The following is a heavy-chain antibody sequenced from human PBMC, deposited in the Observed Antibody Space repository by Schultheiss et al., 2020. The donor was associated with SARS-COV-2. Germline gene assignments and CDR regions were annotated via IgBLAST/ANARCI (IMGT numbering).Heavy chain of an antibody. V-gene: IGHV4-39*07. D-gene: IGHD1-1*01. CDR2: IYYSGST. CDR1: GGSISSSSYY. CDR3: ARARVQLERPEELFDI. Sequence: SETLSLTCTVSGGSISSSSYYWGWIRQPPGKGLEWIGSIYYSGSTYYNPSLKSRVTISVDTSKNQFSLKLSSVTAADTAVYYCARARVQLERPEELFDIWGQGTMVTVSS. J-gene: IGHJ3*02.